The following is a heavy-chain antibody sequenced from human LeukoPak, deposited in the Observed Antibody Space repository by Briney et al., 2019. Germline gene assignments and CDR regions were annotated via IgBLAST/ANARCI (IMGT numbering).Heavy chain of an antibody. D-gene: IGHD5-18*01. J-gene: IGHJ4*02. CDR3: ARDRGYSYPYFDY. Sequence: GGSLRLSCAVSGFAVSGNYMTGVRQAPGKGLEWVSTFYRGGSTYYADSVKGRFIISRDSSTNTLYLQMNSLRGEDTAVYFCARDRGYSYPYFDYWGQGTLVTVSS. CDR2: FYRGGST. CDR1: GFAVSGNY. V-gene: IGHV3-53*01.